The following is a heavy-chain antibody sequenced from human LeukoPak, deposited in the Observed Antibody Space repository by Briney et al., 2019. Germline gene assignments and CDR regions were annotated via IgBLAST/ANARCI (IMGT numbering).Heavy chain of an antibody. CDR3: ARVRGYSYGYFWYFDL. CDR2: IYTGGST. J-gene: IGHJ2*01. CDR1: GGSINSGGYQ. V-gene: IGHV4-61*02. Sequence: PSQTLSLTCTVSGGSINSGGYQWNWIRQPAGKGLERIGGIYTGGSTNYYPSVKSRVTISVDTSKIQSSMKLSSVTAADTAVYYCARVRGYSYGYFWYFDLWGRGTLVTVSS. D-gene: IGHD5-18*01.